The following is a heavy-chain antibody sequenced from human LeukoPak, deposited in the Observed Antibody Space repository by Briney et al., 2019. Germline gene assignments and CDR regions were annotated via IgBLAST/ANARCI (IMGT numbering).Heavy chain of an antibody. Sequence: PGGSLRLSCAAPGSTFSRHSMNWVRQAPGKGLEWVSYISSGSSYIYYADSLKGRFTISRDNAKNSLSLQMNSLRAEDTAVYYCARDPGDNLYDAVDIWGQGTMVTVSS. D-gene: IGHD1-14*01. CDR3: ARDPGDNLYDAVDI. CDR1: GSTFSRHS. V-gene: IGHV3-21*05. CDR2: ISSGSSYI. J-gene: IGHJ3*02.